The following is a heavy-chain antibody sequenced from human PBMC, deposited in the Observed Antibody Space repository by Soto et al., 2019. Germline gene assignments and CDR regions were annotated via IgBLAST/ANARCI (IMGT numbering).Heavy chain of an antibody. D-gene: IGHD3-3*01. V-gene: IGHV3-30-3*01. CDR1: GFTFRSYA. J-gene: IGHJ6*02. CDR2: ISYDGSNK. CDR3: AREISFGGGRITHCMDV. Sequence: GGSLRLSCAASGFTFRSYAMHWVRQAPGKGLEWVAVISYDGSNKYYADSVKGRFTISRDNAKNTLYLQMNSLRAEDTAVYYCAREISFGGGRITHCMDVWGQGTTVTVSS.